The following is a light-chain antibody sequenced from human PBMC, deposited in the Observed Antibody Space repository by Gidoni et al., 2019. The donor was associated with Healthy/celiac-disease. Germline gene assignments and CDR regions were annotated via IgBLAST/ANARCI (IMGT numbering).Light chain of an antibody. V-gene: IGLV2-14*03. J-gene: IGLJ3*02. Sequence: QAALTPPASVSGSPGQSITISCNGTSSDVGGYNYVSWYQQHPGKAPKLMIYDVSNRPSGVSNRFSGSKSGNTASLTISGLQAEDEADYSCSSYTSSSTPWVFGGGTKLTVL. CDR3: SSYTSSSTPWV. CDR2: DVS. CDR1: SSDVGGYNY.